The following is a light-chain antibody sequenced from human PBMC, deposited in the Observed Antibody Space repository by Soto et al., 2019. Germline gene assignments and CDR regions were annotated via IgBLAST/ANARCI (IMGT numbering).Light chain of an antibody. V-gene: IGLV4-69*01. J-gene: IGLJ2*01. CDR3: QTWGTGLQV. CDR1: SGHSTYA. Sequence: QAVVTQSTSASASLGASVKLTCTLSSGHSTYAIAWHQQQPEKGPRYLMNLYSDGSHKKGDGVPDRFSGSSSGAERYLTIASLQSEDEADYYCQTWGTGLQVFGGGTKLTVL. CDR2: LYSDGSH.